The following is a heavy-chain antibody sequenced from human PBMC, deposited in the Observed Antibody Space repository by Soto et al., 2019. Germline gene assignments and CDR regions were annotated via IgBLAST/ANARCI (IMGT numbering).Heavy chain of an antibody. V-gene: IGHV1-69*13. CDR1: GCTFSSYA. CDR3: ARDTRYSYGYWYFDY. J-gene: IGHJ4*02. D-gene: IGHD5-18*01. CDR2: IIPIFGTA. Sequence: ASVKVSCKASGCTFSSYAISCVRQAPGQGLEWMGGIIPIFGTANYAQKFQGRVTITADESTSTAYMELSSLRSEDTAVYYCARDTRYSYGYWYFDYCGQGTLVTVSS.